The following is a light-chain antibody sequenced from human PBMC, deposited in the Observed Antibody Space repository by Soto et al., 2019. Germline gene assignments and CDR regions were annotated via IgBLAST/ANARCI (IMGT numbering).Light chain of an antibody. CDR1: QNVNSW. Sequence: DIPMTQSPSTLSASVGDRVTITCRASQNVNSWLAWYQQKPGQAPKLLIYKASSLESAVPSRFSGSGSGTGFTLTITDRQPDDSATYYCHQDNSYSEVTFGGGTKVEI. V-gene: IGKV1-5*03. CDR2: KAS. J-gene: IGKJ4*01. CDR3: HQDNSYSEVT.